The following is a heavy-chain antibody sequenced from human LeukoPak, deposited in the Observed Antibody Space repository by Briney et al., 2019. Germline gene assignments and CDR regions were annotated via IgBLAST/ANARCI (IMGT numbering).Heavy chain of an antibody. J-gene: IGHJ4*02. V-gene: IGHV4-59*12. Sequence: SETLSLTCTVSGGSINSYYWSWIRQPPGKGLEWIGYIHYSGSTNYNPSLKSRVTISVDTSKNQFSLKLSSVTAADTAVYYCATPSNVRDSSGYYYWGQGTLVTVSS. CDR2: IHYSGST. CDR3: ATPSNVRDSSGYYY. D-gene: IGHD3-22*01. CDR1: GGSINSYY.